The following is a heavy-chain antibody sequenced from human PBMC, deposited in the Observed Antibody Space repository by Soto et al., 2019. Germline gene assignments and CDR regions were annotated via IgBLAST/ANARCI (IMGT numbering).Heavy chain of an antibody. D-gene: IGHD6-13*01. V-gene: IGHV3-30*18. J-gene: IGHJ6*02. CDR2: ISYDGSNK. CDR1: GFTFSSYG. CDR3: AKVSSAGRRNYYYGMDV. Sequence: GGSLRLSCAASGFTFSSYGMHWVRQAPGKGLEWVAVISYDGSNKYYADSVKGRFTISRDNSKNTLYLQMNSLRAEDTAVYYCAKVSSAGRRNYYYGMDVWGQGTTVTGSS.